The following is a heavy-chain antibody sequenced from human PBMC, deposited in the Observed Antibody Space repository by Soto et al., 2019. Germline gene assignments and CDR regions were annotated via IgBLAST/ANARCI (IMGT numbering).Heavy chain of an antibody. CDR2: IYHSGST. Sequence: PSETLSLTCAVSGYSISSGYYWGWIRQPPGKGLEWIGSIYHSGSTYYNPSLKSRVTMSVDTSENQFSLKLSSVTAADTAVYYCARAGRWGTYYYFDYWGQGTLVTVSS. CDR3: ARAGRWGTYYYFDY. D-gene: IGHD3-16*01. J-gene: IGHJ4*02. CDR1: GYSISSGYY. V-gene: IGHV4-38-2*01.